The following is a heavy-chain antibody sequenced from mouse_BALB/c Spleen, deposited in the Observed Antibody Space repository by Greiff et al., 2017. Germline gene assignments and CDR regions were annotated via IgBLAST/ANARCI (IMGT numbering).Heavy chain of an antibody. CDR2: IWTGGGT. CDR3: VRDRRFITGNAMDY. Sequence: QVQLKESGPGLVAPSQSLSITCTVSGFSLTSYDISWIRQPPGKGLEWLGVIWTGGGTNYNSAFMSRLSISKDNSKSQVFLKMNSLQTDDTAIYYCVRDRRFITGNAMDYWGQGTSVTVSS. CDR1: GFSLTSYD. J-gene: IGHJ4*01. V-gene: IGHV2-9-2*01. D-gene: IGHD1-1*01.